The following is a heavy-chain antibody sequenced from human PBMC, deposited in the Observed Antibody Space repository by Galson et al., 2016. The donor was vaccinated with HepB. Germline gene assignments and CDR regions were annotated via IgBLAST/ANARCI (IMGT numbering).Heavy chain of an antibody. J-gene: IGHJ6*02. CDR3: ARDTKGRVEVVVAANYYYYYGMDV. Sequence: SLRLSCAASGFTFSSYGMHWVRQAPGKGLEWVAVIWYDGSNKYYADSVKGRFTISRDNSKNTLYLQMNSLRAKDTAVYYCARDTKGRVEVVVAANYYYYYGMDVWGQGTTVTVAS. CDR2: IWYDGSNK. D-gene: IGHD2-15*01. V-gene: IGHV3-33*01. CDR1: GFTFSSYG.